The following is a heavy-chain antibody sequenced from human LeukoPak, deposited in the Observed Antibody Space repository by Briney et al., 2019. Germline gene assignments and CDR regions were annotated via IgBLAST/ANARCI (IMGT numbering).Heavy chain of an antibody. CDR2: INHSGST. Sequence: SETLSLTCAVYGGSFSGYYWSWIRQPPGKGLEWIGEINHSGSTNYNPSLKSRVTISVDTSKNQFSLKLSSVTAADTAVYYCARNEGQQLSRSGFDPWGQGTLVTVSS. D-gene: IGHD6-13*01. CDR3: ARNEGQQLSRSGFDP. CDR1: GGSFSGYY. V-gene: IGHV4-34*01. J-gene: IGHJ5*02.